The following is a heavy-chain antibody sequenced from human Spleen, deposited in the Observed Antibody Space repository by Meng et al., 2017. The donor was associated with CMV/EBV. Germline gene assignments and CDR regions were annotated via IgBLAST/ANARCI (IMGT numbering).Heavy chain of an antibody. Sequence: GESLKISCAASGFTFSNYAMSWVRQAPGKGLEWVSAISGSGDSTYYADSVKGRFTISRDNSKNTLYLQMNSLRAEDTAVYYCANPPPFGVVTTDYWGQGTLVTVSS. CDR2: ISGSGDST. CDR3: ANPPPFGVVTTDY. CDR1: GFTFSNYA. D-gene: IGHD3-3*01. V-gene: IGHV3-23*01. J-gene: IGHJ4*02.